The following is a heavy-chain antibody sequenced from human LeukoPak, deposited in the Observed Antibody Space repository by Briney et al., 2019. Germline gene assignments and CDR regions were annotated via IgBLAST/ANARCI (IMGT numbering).Heavy chain of an antibody. V-gene: IGHV4-39*01. Sequence: SETLSLTCTVSGDSISSRSYYWGWIRQPPGQGLEWIGTIYYSGSTYYNPSLKSRVTISVDTSKNQFSLNLSSVTAADTAVYYCASGAGPDFDYWGQGTLVTVSS. D-gene: IGHD3-10*01. J-gene: IGHJ4*02. CDR1: GDSISSRSYY. CDR2: IYYSGST. CDR3: ASGAGPDFDY.